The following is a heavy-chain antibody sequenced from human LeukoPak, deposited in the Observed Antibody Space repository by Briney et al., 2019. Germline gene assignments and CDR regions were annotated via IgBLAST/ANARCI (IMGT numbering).Heavy chain of an antibody. Sequence: SETLSLTCTVSGGSVSIGSYYWSWIRQPPGKGLEWIGEINHSGSTNYNPSLKSRVTISVDTSKNQFSLKLSSVTAADTAVYYCARGKDYYGSGSYYFDYWGEGTLVTVSS. CDR3: ARGKDYYGSGSYYFDY. V-gene: IGHV4-39*07. D-gene: IGHD3-10*01. CDR1: GGSVSIGSYY. J-gene: IGHJ4*02. CDR2: INHSGST.